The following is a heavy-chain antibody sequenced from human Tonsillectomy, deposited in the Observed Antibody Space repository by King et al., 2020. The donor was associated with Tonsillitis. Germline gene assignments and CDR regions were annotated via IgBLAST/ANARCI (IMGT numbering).Heavy chain of an antibody. CDR3: ARDRGYCSSTCCAFDY. CDR2: ISYDGSNK. CDR1: GFTFSSYA. D-gene: IGHD2-2*01. V-gene: IGHV3-30*04. J-gene: IGHJ4*02. Sequence: QLVQSGGGVVQPGRSLRLSCAASGFTFSSYAMHWVRQAPGKGLEWVAVISYDGSNKYYAGSLEGRFTISRDNSKNTLNLQMNSLRAEDTAVYYCARDRGYCSSTCCAFDYWGQGTLVTVSS.